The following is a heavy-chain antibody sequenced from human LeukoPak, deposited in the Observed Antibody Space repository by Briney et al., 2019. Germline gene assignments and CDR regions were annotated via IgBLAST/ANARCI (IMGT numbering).Heavy chain of an antibody. D-gene: IGHD6-19*01. CDR1: GGSISSSCYY. CDR3: ARPAWSQWLADY. Sequence: SETLSLTCTVSGGSISSSCYYWGWIRQPPGKGLEWIGSIYYSGSTYYNPSLKSRVTISVDTSKNQFSLKLSSVTAADTAVYYCARPAWSQWLADYWGQGTLVTVSS. J-gene: IGHJ4*02. V-gene: IGHV4-39*01. CDR2: IYYSGST.